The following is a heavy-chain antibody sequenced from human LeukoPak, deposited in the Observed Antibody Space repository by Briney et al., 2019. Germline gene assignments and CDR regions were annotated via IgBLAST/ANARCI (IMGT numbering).Heavy chain of an antibody. CDR1: GYTFTSYG. Sequence: ASVKVSCKASGYTFTSYGISWGRQAPGQGLEWMGWISGYNGNTKYAQQSPGRVTTTPDTSTSTAYMELRSLRSDHAAVYYCARGRGLVVAAATQYWFDPWGQGTLVTVSS. J-gene: IGHJ5*02. D-gene: IGHD2-15*01. CDR2: ISGYNGNT. V-gene: IGHV1-18*01. CDR3: ARGRGLVVAAATQYWFDP.